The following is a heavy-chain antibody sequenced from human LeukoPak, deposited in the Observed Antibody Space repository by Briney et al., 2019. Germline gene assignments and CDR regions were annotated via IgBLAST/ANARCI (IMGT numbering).Heavy chain of an antibody. CDR2: INRSGST. CDR1: GGSFSGYY. Sequence: SETLSLTCAVYGGSFSGYYWSWIRQPPGKGLEWIGEINRSGSTNYNPSLKSRVTISVDTSKNQFSLKLSSVTAADTAVYYCARSSRFYFDYWGQGTLVTVSS. J-gene: IGHJ4*02. V-gene: IGHV4-34*01. D-gene: IGHD3-3*01. CDR3: ARSSRFYFDY.